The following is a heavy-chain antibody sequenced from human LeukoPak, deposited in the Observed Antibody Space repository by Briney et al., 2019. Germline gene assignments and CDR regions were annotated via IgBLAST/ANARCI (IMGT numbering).Heavy chain of an antibody. CDR1: GFTFTSYS. CDR2: ISSKSSFI. Sequence: GGSLRLSCAASGFTFTSYSLDWVRQAPGKGLEWVASISSKSSFIYYADSVRGRFTISRDNAKNSVYLQMNSLRDEDTAVYYCARDGSGFDYWGQGTLVTVSS. D-gene: IGHD2-15*01. V-gene: IGHV3-21*06. CDR3: ARDGSGFDY. J-gene: IGHJ4*02.